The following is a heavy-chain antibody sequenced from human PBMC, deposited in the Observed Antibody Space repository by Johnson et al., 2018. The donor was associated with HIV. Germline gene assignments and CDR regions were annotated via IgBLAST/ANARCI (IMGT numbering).Heavy chain of an antibody. Sequence: QMQLVESGGGVVQPGGSLRLSCAASGFTFSNYAMHWVRQAPGKGLEWVAVISYDGRSNYYAESLKGRISLSRDNSMNTLYLQMNSLRAEDTAVYYCATFGYTSGWIVTDDAFDVWGHGTLVTVSS. CDR3: ATFGYTSGWIVTDDAFDV. D-gene: IGHD6-19*01. V-gene: IGHV3-30-3*02. J-gene: IGHJ3*01. CDR1: GFTFSNYA. CDR2: ISYDGRSN.